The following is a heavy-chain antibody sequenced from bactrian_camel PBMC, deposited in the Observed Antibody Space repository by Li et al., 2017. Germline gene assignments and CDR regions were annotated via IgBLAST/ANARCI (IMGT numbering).Heavy chain of an antibody. CDR2: IIDGGGRTT. D-gene: IGHD6*01. V-gene: IGHV3S25*01. Sequence: QLVESGGGLVQPGQSLRLSCTASGFAFTSYWMYWVRQAPGKGLEKVSSIIDGGGRTTYYADSVKGRFTISRDNAKNTVYLQMNSLKPEDTAVYYCVRDGDSWPSLGYWGLGTQVTVS. CDR3: VRDGDSWPSLGY. J-gene: IGHJ6*01. CDR1: GFAFTSYW.